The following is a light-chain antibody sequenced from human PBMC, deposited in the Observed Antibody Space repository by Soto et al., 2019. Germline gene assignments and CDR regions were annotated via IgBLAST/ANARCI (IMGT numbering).Light chain of an antibody. Sequence: QSVLTQPPSASGSPGQSVAISCTGTSSDVGGYNYVSWYQQHPGKAPKLMIYEVNKRPSGVPRRFSGSKSGNTASLTVSGLQAVDEADYYCSSYPDTKIWGFGNGTKVTVL. V-gene: IGLV2-8*01. CDR1: SSDVGGYNY. J-gene: IGLJ1*01. CDR3: SSYPDTKIWG. CDR2: EVN.